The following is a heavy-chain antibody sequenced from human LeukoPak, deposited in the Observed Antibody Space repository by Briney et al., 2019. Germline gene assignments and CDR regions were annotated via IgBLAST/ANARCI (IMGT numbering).Heavy chain of an antibody. CDR3: AASSSSMPDYSHYFSDV. CDR2: IYTGGST. V-gene: IGHV4-61*02. J-gene: IGHJ6*03. CDR1: GDSINSGDYY. Sequence: SETLSLTCTVSGDSINSGDYYWFWIRQPAGKGLEWIGRIYTGGSTNYNPSLKSRVTLSIDTSKNQFSLTVNSVTAADTAVYYCAASSSSMPDYSHYFSDVSGKGTTVTASS. D-gene: IGHD6-6*01.